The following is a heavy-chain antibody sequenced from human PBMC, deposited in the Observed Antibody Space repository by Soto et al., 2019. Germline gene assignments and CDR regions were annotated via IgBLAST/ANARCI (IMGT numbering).Heavy chain of an antibody. CDR1: GYTFTSYA. CDR3: ARAKDPNHYFQH. J-gene: IGHJ1*01. D-gene: IGHD7-27*01. Sequence: GASVKVSCKASGYTFTSYAMHWVRQAPGQRLEWMGWINAGNGNTKYSQKFQGRVTITRDTSASTAYMELSSLRSEDTAVYYCARAKDPNHYFQHWGQGTLVTVSS. CDR2: INAGNGNT. V-gene: IGHV1-3*01.